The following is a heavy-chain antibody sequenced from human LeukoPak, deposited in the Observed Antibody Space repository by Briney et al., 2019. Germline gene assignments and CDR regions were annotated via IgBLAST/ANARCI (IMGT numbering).Heavy chain of an antibody. J-gene: IGHJ4*02. V-gene: IGHV4-61*02. CDR3: ARQTFGFLYFDS. CDR2: IYNSGST. CDR1: GGSISRGSYY. Sequence: SETLSLTCVVSGGSISRGSYYWNWIRQPAGKGLEWMGRIYNSGSTNYNPSLKSRVTISVDTSRNQLSLQLTSVTAADTAVYYCARQTFGFLYFDSWGQGTLVIVSS. D-gene: IGHD3-10*01.